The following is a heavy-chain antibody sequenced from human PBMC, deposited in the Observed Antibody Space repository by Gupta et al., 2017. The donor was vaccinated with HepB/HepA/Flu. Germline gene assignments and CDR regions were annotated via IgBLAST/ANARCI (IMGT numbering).Heavy chain of an antibody. J-gene: IGHJ6*03. CDR2: IIPIFGTA. V-gene: IGHV1-69*06. CDR3: ARGSAGATRARYYYYYYMDV. Sequence: QVQLVQSGAEVKKPGSSVKVSCKASGGTFSSYAISWVRQAPGQGLEWMGGIIPIFGTANYAQKFQGRVTITADKSTSTAYMELSSLRSEDTAVYYCARGSAGATRARYYYYYYMDVWGKGTTVTVSS. D-gene: IGHD1-26*01. CDR1: GGTFSSYA.